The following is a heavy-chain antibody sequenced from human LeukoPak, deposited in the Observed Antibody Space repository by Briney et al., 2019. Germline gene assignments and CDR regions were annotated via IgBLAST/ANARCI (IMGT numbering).Heavy chain of an antibody. CDR1: SGSFSGYY. J-gene: IGHJ4*02. CDR3: ARGYCSGGSCKPPVTFDY. Sequence: SETLSLTCAVYSGSFSGYYWSWIRQPPGKGLEWIGEINHSGSTNYNPSLKSRVTISVDTSKNQFSLKLSSVTAADTAVYYCARGYCSGGSCKPPVTFDYWGQGTLVTVSS. CDR2: INHSGST. V-gene: IGHV4-34*01. D-gene: IGHD2-15*01.